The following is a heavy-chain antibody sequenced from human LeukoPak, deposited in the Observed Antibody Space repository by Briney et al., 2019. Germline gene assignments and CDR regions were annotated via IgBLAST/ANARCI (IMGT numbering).Heavy chain of an antibody. J-gene: IGHJ4*02. D-gene: IGHD3-3*01. Sequence: SVKVSCKASGGTFSSYAISWVRQAPGQGLEWMGRIIPIFGTANYAQKFQGRVTITTDESTSTAYMELSSLRSEDTAVYYCASGTDYDFWSGYPLDYWGQGTLVTVSS. CDR3: ASGTDYDFWSGYPLDY. CDR2: IIPIFGTA. V-gene: IGHV1-69*05. CDR1: GGTFSSYA.